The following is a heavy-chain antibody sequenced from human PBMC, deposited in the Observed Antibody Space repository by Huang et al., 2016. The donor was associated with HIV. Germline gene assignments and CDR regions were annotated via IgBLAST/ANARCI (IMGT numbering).Heavy chain of an antibody. Sequence: QLQLQGSGPGLVKPSETLSLTCTVSGGSITSSSYYWGWIRQPPGKGLEWVGSIYLSGRTDYNPSLKSRVTVSVDTSKNQFSLKLSSVTAADTAVYYCARHFSYYDSSGYTPWDAFDIWGQGTMVTVSS. V-gene: IGHV4-39*01. CDR3: ARHFSYYDSSGYTPWDAFDI. D-gene: IGHD3-22*01. J-gene: IGHJ3*02. CDR2: IYLSGRT. CDR1: GGSITSSSYY.